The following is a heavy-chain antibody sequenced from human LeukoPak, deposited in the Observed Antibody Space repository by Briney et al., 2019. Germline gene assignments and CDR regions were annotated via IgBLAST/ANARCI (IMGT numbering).Heavy chain of an antibody. CDR1: GYTFTGYY. Sequence: ASVKVSCKASGYTFTGYYMHWVRQAPGQGLEWMGWISAYNGNTNYAQKLQGRVTMTTDTSTSTAYMELRSLRSDDTAVYYCARDGIQLWWTDAFDIWGQGTMVTVSS. D-gene: IGHD5-18*01. CDR2: ISAYNGNT. J-gene: IGHJ3*02. CDR3: ARDGIQLWWTDAFDI. V-gene: IGHV1-18*04.